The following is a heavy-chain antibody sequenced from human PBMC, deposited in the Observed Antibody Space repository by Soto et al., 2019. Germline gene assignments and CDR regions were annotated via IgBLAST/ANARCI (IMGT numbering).Heavy chain of an antibody. CDR1: GGTFSSYT. CDR2: IIPILGIA. J-gene: IGHJ4*02. CDR3: VRYSGFDYFFDY. D-gene: IGHD5-12*01. Sequence: ASVKVSCKASGGTFSSYTISWVRQAPGQGLEWMGRIIPILGIANYAQKFQGRVTFTRDTSASTVYMELSSLRSEDTAVYYCVRYSGFDYFFDYWGQGTLVTVSS. V-gene: IGHV1-69*02.